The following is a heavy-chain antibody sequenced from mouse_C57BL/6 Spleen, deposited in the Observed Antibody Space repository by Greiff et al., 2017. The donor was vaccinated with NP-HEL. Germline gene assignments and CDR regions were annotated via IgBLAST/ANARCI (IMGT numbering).Heavy chain of an antibody. Sequence: QVQLQQSGPELVKPGASVKISCKASGYAFSSSWMNWVKQRPGKGLEWIGRIYPGDGDTNYNGKFKGKATLTADKSSSTAYMQLSSLTSEDSAVYFCARGHYYGSSKGFAYWGQGTLVTVSA. CDR2: IYPGDGDT. J-gene: IGHJ3*01. D-gene: IGHD1-1*01. CDR1: GYAFSSSW. V-gene: IGHV1-82*01. CDR3: ARGHYYGSSKGFAY.